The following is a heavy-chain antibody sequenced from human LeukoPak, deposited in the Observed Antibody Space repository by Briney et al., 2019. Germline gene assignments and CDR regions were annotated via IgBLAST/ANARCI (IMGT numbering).Heavy chain of an antibody. J-gene: IGHJ4*02. D-gene: IGHD4/OR15-4a*01. CDR2: FYTSGVT. V-gene: IGHV4-61*02. CDR1: GDSISSASYY. Sequence: SETLSLTCTVSGDSISSASYYWTWIRQPAGKGLEWIGRFYTSGVTNYSPSLRSRATISVDTSKNQFSLKLSSVTAADTAVYYCERDRTMVGGVDYWGQGILVTISS. CDR3: ERDRTMVGGVDY.